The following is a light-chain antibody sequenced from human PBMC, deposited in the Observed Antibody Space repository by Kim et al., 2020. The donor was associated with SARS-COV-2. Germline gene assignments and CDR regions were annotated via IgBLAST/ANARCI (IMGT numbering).Light chain of an antibody. CDR3: QQYGSSPIT. Sequence: EIVLTQSPGTLSLSPGERATLSCRASQSVSSSSLAWYQQKPGQAPRLLIYTASNRATGIPDRFSGSGSGTDFTLTISGLEAEDCAVYYCQQYGSSPITFGQGTRLEIK. V-gene: IGKV3-20*01. CDR1: QSVSSSS. CDR2: TAS. J-gene: IGKJ5*01.